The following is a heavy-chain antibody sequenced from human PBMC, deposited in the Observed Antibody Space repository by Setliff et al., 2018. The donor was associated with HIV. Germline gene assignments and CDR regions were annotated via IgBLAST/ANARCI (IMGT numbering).Heavy chain of an antibody. CDR3: ARDPGAWNWGRNAFDI. V-gene: IGHV4-4*02. Sequence: PSETLSLTCAVSGGSISSDNWWTWVRQAPGKGLEWIGEIYHSEYTNYNPSLKSRVTISVDTSKNQFSLKLSSATAADTAVYYCARDPGAWNWGRNAFDIWGQGTMVTVSS. CDR2: IYHSEYT. J-gene: IGHJ3*02. CDR1: GGSISSDNW. D-gene: IGHD7-27*01.